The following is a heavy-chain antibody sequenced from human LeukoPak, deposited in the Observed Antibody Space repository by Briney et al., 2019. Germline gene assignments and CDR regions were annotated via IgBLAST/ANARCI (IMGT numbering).Heavy chain of an antibody. Sequence: ASVKVSCKASEYTFTGYYMHWVRQAPGQGLEWMGWINPNSGGTNYAQKFQGRVTMTRDTSISTAYMELSRLRSDDTAVYYCARAPVSGSYSDAFDIWGQGTMVTVSS. CDR2: INPNSGGT. CDR1: EYTFTGYY. J-gene: IGHJ3*02. CDR3: ARAPVSGSYSDAFDI. V-gene: IGHV1-2*02. D-gene: IGHD1-26*01.